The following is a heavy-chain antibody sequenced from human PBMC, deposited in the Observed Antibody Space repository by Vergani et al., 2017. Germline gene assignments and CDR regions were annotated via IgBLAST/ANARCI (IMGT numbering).Heavy chain of an antibody. CDR1: GFSFRGHG. Sequence: VHLVESGGGVVQPGRSLTLSCVASGFSFRGHGMHWVRQAPGKGLEWVSSISSSSSYIYYADSVKGRFTISRDNAKNSLYLQMNSLRAEDTAVYYCAREGIDCSSTSCYTRWLRQDWYFDLWGRGTLVTVSS. J-gene: IGHJ2*01. D-gene: IGHD2-2*02. V-gene: IGHV3-21*01. CDR3: AREGIDCSSTSCYTRWLRQDWYFDL. CDR2: ISSSSSYI.